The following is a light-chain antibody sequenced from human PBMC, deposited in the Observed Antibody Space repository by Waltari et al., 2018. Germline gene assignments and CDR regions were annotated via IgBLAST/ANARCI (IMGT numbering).Light chain of an antibody. V-gene: IGKV1-39*01. J-gene: IGKJ2*01. CDR2: FKS. CDR3: QQSYGPPYT. CDR1: PSISKY. Sequence: DIQMTQSPSSLSASLGDRVTITCRANPSISKYLNWYQQRPGKAPKLLVYFKSSLQSGVPSRFSGSGSGTDFTLTINTLQPEDFATYFCQQSYGPPYTFGQGTRLEIK.